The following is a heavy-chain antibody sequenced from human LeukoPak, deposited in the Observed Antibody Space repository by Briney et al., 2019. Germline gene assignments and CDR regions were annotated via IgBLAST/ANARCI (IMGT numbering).Heavy chain of an antibody. CDR1: GFTFNSHW. V-gene: IGHV3-74*01. J-gene: IGHJ3*02. D-gene: IGHD5-24*01. Sequence: KPGGSLGLSCAASGFTFNSHWMHWVRQAPGKGLVWVSRINGDGSSTTYADSVRGRFTISRDDAKNTLYLEMNSLRAEDTAVYYCAREWHDAFDIWGQGTMVTVSS. CDR2: INGDGSST. CDR3: AREWHDAFDI.